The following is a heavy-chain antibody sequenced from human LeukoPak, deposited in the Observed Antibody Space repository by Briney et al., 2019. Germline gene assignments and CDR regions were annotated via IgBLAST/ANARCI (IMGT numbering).Heavy chain of an antibody. D-gene: IGHD2/OR15-2a*01. CDR1: GFMFSSYG. Sequence: GGSLRLSCAASGFMFSSYGMYWVRQAPGKGLEWVSAISGSGGSAYYANSVKGRFTISRDNSKDTLYLQMNSLRAEDTAVYYCAKHFTLSDWGQGTLVTVSS. CDR3: AKHFTLSD. CDR2: ISGSGGSA. J-gene: IGHJ4*02. V-gene: IGHV3-23*01.